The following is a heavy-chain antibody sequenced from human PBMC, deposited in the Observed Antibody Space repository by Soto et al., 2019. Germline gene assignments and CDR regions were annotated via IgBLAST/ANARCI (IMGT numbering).Heavy chain of an antibody. V-gene: IGHV3-74*01. CDR3: ARDYATIAFDI. D-gene: IGHD3-3*01. CDR1: GFTFSSYW. CDR2: INSDGSST. J-gene: IGHJ3*02. Sequence: GGSLRLSCAASGFTFSSYWMHWVRQAPGKGLVWVSRINSDGSSTSYADSVKGRFTISRGNAKNTLYLQMNSLRAEDTAVYYCARDYATIAFDIWGQGTMVTVSS.